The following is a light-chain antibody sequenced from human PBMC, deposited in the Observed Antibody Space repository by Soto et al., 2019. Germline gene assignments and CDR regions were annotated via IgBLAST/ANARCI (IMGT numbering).Light chain of an antibody. CDR2: DNY. J-gene: IGLJ2*01. V-gene: IGLV1-51*01. CDR3: GAWDSGLSDMV. CDR1: TSNVGKNF. Sequence: QSVLTQPPSISGAPGHNITISCSGSTSNVGKNFVAWYQQRPGTGPTVVIYDNYERPSGIPDRFSGSRSGTSATLTITGLQTGDEADYYCGAWDSGLSDMVFGGGTKLTVL.